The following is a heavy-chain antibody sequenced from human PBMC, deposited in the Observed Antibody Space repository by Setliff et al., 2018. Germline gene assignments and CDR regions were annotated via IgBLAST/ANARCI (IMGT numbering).Heavy chain of an antibody. Sequence: GGSLRLSCVASGFTFSSYAMTWVRQAPGKGLEWVSVISGSGGSTYYADSVKGRFTISRDNSKNTLYLQMNSLRAEDTAVYYCAKDGSGSYDYLDYWGQGTLVTVSS. D-gene: IGHD6-13*01. CDR1: GFTFSSYA. V-gene: IGHV3-23*01. CDR3: AKDGSGSYDYLDY. J-gene: IGHJ4*02. CDR2: ISGSGGST.